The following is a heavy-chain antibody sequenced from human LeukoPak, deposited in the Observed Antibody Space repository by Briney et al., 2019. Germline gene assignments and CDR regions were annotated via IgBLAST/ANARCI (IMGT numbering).Heavy chain of an antibody. Sequence: PGGSLRLSCAASGFTFSDYAMSWVRQAPGTGLEWVSTISGSGGTTYYADSVKGRFTISRDNSKNTLYLQMNSLRAEDTAVYYCARDDTRYGDLGYWGQGTLVTVSS. D-gene: IGHD4-17*01. CDR2: ISGSGGTT. CDR3: ARDDTRYGDLGY. V-gene: IGHV3-23*01. J-gene: IGHJ4*02. CDR1: GFTFSDYA.